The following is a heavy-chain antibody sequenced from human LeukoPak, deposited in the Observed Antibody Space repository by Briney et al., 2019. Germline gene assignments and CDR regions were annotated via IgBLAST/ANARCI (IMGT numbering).Heavy chain of an antibody. J-gene: IGHJ5*02. D-gene: IGHD6-6*01. CDR3: ARDHVSSSYDWFDP. Sequence: SETLSLTCAVYGGSFSGYYWSWIRQPAGKGLEWIGRIYTSGSTNYNPSLKSRVTMSVDTSKNQFSLKLSSVTAADTAVYYCARDHVSSSYDWFDPWGQGTLVTVSS. V-gene: IGHV4-4*07. CDR1: GGSFSGYY. CDR2: IYTSGST.